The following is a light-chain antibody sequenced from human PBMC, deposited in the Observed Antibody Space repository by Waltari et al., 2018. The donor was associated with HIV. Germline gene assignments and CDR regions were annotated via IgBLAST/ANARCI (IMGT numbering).Light chain of an antibody. CDR2: RSY. CDR1: SSISGRNF. CDR3: AAWDDNLRGV. Sequence: QSVLTQPPSASGTPGQRVTISCSGDSSISGRNFVNWYQQLPGTAPKRLIYRSYPRPSGVTDGFSGSKSGSSASLAISGLRSEDEAVYYCAAWDDNLRGVFGGGTKLTVL. J-gene: IGLJ2*01. V-gene: IGLV1-47*01.